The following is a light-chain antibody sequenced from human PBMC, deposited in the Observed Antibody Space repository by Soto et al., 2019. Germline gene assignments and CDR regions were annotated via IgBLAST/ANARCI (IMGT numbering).Light chain of an antibody. Sequence: QSVLTQPASVSGSPGQSVTISCTGTSSDIGAYKYVSWYQHHPGKSPRLLIHEVSNRPSGVSNRFSASKSGNTASLTISGLQAEDEADYYCCSYRSSSTLVFGGGTKVTVL. CDR2: EVS. J-gene: IGLJ2*01. CDR3: CSYRSSSTLV. V-gene: IGLV2-14*01. CDR1: SSDIGAYKY.